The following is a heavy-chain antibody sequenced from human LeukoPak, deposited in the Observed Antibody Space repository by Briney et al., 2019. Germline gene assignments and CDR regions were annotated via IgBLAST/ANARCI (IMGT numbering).Heavy chain of an antibody. D-gene: IGHD4-17*01. CDR3: AADYGDYSADDAFDI. J-gene: IGHJ3*02. Sequence: GGSLRLSCAASGFTFDDYAMHWVRQAPGKGLEWVAGISWNSGSIGYADSVKGRFTISRDNAKNSLYLQMNSLRAEDTALYYCAADYGDYSADDAFDIWGQGTMVTVSS. V-gene: IGHV3-9*01. CDR1: GFTFDDYA. CDR2: ISWNSGSI.